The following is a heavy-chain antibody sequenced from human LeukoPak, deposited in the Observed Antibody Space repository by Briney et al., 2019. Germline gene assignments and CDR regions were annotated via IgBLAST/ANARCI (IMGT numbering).Heavy chain of an antibody. V-gene: IGHV3-33*01. Sequence: KAGGSLRLSCAASGFIFSSYGIHWVRQAPGKGLEWVAVIWYDGSNKYYADSVKGRFAISKDNSKNTLYLQMNSLRDEDTAVYYCARDRKAYYFDYWGQGTLVTVAS. CDR2: IWYDGSNK. CDR1: GFIFSSYG. J-gene: IGHJ4*02. CDR3: ARDRKAYYFDY.